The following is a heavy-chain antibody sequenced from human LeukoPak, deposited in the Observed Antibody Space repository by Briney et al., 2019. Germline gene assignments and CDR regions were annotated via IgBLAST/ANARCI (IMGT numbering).Heavy chain of an antibody. CDR2: INPNSGGT. D-gene: IGHD2-21*02. J-gene: IGHJ3*01. CDR1: GFTFPGYY. Sequence: ASVKVSCKVSGFTFPGYYIHWVRQAPGQGLEWMGWINPNSGGTKYAQKFQGRVTMTRDTSISTAYMDLSRLRSDDTAVYYCATTNAYCSGDCSSGGFDVWGQGTMVPVSS. V-gene: IGHV1-2*02. CDR3: ATTNAYCSGDCSSGGFDV.